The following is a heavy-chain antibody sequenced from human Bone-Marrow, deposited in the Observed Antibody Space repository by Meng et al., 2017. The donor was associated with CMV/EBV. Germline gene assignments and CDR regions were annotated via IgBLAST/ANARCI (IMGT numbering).Heavy chain of an antibody. D-gene: IGHD4-23*01. V-gene: IGHV1-2*07. Sequence: ASVKVSCKASGYTFTGYYMHWVRQAPGQGLEWMGWINPNSGGTNYVYKFQGRVTMTRDTSISTAYMELSRLRSDDTAVYYCAKTPSLYCYFSMDVWGQGTTVTVYS. J-gene: IGHJ6*02. CDR2: INPNSGGT. CDR3: AKTPSLYCYFSMDV. CDR1: GYTFTGYY.